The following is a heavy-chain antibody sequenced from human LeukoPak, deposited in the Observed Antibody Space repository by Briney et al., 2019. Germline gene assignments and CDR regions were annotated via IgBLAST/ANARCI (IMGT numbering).Heavy chain of an antibody. V-gene: IGHV1-69*05. J-gene: IGHJ6*03. CDR2: IIPIFGTA. D-gene: IGHD4-17*01. Sequence: SVKVSCKASGYTFTSYGISWVRQAPGQGLEWMGGIIPIFGTANYAQKFQGRVTITTDESTSTAYMELSSLRSEDTAVYYCARKELDGDEDGYYYSMDVWGKGTTVTVSS. CDR1: GYTFTSYG. CDR3: ARKELDGDEDGYYYSMDV.